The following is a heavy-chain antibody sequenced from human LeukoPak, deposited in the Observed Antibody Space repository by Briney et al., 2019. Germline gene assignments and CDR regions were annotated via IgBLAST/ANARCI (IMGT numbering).Heavy chain of an antibody. CDR2: ISSSDSTI. V-gene: IGHV3-48*04. D-gene: IGHD3-10*02. CDR3: AELGITMIGGV. CDR1: GFTFSYYS. Sequence: GGSLRLSCAASGFTFSYYSMNWVRQAPGKGLEWVSYISSSDSTIYYADSVKGRFTISRDNAKNSLYLQMNSLRAEDTAVYYCAELGITMIGGVWGKGTTVTISS. J-gene: IGHJ6*04.